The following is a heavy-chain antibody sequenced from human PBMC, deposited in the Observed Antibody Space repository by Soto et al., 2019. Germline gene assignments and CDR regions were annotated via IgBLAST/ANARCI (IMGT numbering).Heavy chain of an antibody. CDR1: GGTFSSYA. V-gene: IGHV1-69*12. J-gene: IGHJ2*01. CDR3: AGGVTVVKSFHYWYFDL. CDR2: ILPIFGTT. Sequence: QVQLVQSGAEVKKPGSSVKVSCKASGGTFSSYAISWVRQAPGQGLEWMGGILPIFGTTNYAQKFQGRVTITADESTSTAYMALSSLRSEDTAVYYCAGGVTVVKSFHYWYFDLWGRGTLVTVSS. D-gene: IGHD2-21*02.